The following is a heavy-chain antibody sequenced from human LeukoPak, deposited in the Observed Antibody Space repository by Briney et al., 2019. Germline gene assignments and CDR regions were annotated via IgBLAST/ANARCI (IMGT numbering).Heavy chain of an antibody. Sequence: QTGGSLRLSCAASGFTFSSYAMSWVRQAPGKGLEWVSAISGSGGSTYYADSVKGRFTISRDNSKNTLYLQMNSLRAVDTAVYYCAKGGYCSSTSCYPLFYYFDYWGQGTLVTVSS. CDR3: AKGGYCSSTSCYPLFYYFDY. CDR2: ISGSGGST. V-gene: IGHV3-23*01. CDR1: GFTFSSYA. J-gene: IGHJ4*02. D-gene: IGHD2-2*01.